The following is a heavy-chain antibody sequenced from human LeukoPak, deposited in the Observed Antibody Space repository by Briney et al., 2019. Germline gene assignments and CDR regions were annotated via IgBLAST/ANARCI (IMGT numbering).Heavy chain of an antibody. J-gene: IGHJ6*03. CDR1: GYMFTGYY. Sequence: ASVKVSCKASGYMFTGYYMHWVRQAPGQGLEWMGWINPNSGGTNYAQKSQGRVTITRDTSISTAYIDLNRLRSDDTAVYYCARVVAVTGTPVYYMDVWGKGTTVTVSS. CDR2: INPNSGGT. D-gene: IGHD6-19*01. CDR3: ARVVAVTGTPVYYMDV. V-gene: IGHV1-2*02.